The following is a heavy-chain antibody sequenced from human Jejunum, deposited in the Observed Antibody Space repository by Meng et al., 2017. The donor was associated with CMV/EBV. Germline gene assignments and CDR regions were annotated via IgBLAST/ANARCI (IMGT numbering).Heavy chain of an antibody. CDR3: ARSTRGYFDITGYFDY. CDR2: ISWSSGVT. V-gene: IGHV3-9*01. Sequence: FTFNDYAMHWVRQATGKGLEWVSGISWSSGVTGYADSVKGRFTISRDNAKNSLYLQMNSLRPEDTAVYYCARSTRGYFDITGYFDYWGQGALVTVSS. CDR1: FTFNDYA. D-gene: IGHD3-22*01. J-gene: IGHJ4*02.